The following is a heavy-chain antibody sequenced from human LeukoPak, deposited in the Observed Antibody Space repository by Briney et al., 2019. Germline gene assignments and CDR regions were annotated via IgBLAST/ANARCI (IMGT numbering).Heavy chain of an antibody. J-gene: IGHJ5*01. Sequence: PGGSLRLSCAASGFTFSSYSMNWVRQAPGKGLEWVSSISSSSSYIYYADSVKGRFTISRDNSQNTLFLQLNSLSAEDTALYYCAKPGSYDTSSYSYDSWGPGTLVTVSS. D-gene: IGHD3-22*01. CDR3: AKPGSYDTSSYSYDS. CDR1: GFTFSSYS. V-gene: IGHV3-21*04. CDR2: ISSSSSYI.